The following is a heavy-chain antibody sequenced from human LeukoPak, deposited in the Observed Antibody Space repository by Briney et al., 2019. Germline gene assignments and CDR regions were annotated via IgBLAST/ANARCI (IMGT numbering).Heavy chain of an antibody. CDR2: IYYSGST. V-gene: IGHV4-39*01. CDR1: GGSVSSSSYY. D-gene: IGHD1-26*01. Sequence: SETLSLTCTVSGGSVSSSSYYWGWIRQPPGKGLEWIGSIYYSGSTYYNPSLKSRVTISVDTSKNQFSLKLSSVTAADTAVYYCARSLVGATLIDYWGQGTLVTVSS. CDR3: ARSLVGATLIDY. J-gene: IGHJ4*02.